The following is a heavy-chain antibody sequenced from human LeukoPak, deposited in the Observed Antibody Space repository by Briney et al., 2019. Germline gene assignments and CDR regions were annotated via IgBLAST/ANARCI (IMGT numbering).Heavy chain of an antibody. J-gene: IGHJ4*02. V-gene: IGHV4-30-4*08. Sequence: SETLSLTCTVSGGSISSGGYYWSWIRQHPGKGLEWIGYIYYSGSTYYNPSLQSRVTISVDTSKNQFSLKLSSVTAADTAVYYCARDKATILDYWGQGTLVTVSS. CDR1: GGSISSGGYY. CDR3: ARDKATILDY. CDR2: IYYSGST. D-gene: IGHD5-12*01.